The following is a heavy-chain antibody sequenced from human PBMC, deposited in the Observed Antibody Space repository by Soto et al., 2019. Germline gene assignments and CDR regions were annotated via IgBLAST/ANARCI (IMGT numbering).Heavy chain of an antibody. Sequence: QVQLQESGPGLVKPSQTLSLTCTVSGGSISSGGYYWSWIRQHPGKGLEWIGYIYYSGSNYYNPSLKRRVTIAVDTAKNQFSLKLSSVTAADTAVYYCARSGYSYGPNPLLYWGQGTLVTVSS. CDR3: ARSGYSYGPNPLLY. CDR1: GGSISSGGYY. J-gene: IGHJ4*02. V-gene: IGHV4-31*03. D-gene: IGHD5-18*01. CDR2: IYYSGSN.